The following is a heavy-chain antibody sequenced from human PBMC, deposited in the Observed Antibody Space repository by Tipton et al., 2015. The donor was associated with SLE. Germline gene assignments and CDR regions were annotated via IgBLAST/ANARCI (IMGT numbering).Heavy chain of an antibody. Sequence: TLSLTCTVSGGSMSGYYWSWVRQPPGKGLEWVGYSYYSGGTSYNPSLRSRVTISVDTSKNQFSLNLSSVTAADTAVFYCARSPNKDCTGGVCFHGLDVWGQGTTVTVSS. CDR1: GGSMSGYY. V-gene: IGHV4-59*13. J-gene: IGHJ6*02. CDR2: SYYSGGT. CDR3: ARSPNKDCTGGVCFHGLDV. D-gene: IGHD2-8*02.